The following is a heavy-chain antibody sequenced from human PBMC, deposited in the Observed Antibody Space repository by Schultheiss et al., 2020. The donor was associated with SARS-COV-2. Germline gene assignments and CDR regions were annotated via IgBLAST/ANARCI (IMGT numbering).Heavy chain of an antibody. CDR1: GGTFSSYA. CDR3: ARDNGDSYYYYGMDV. CDR2: IIPIFGTA. D-gene: IGHD2-21*02. J-gene: IGHJ6*02. Sequence: SVKVSCKASGGTFSSYAISWVRQAPGQGLEWMGRIIPIFGTANYAQKFQGRVTITADESTSTAYMELSSLRSEDTAVYYCARDNGDSYYYYGMDVWGQGTTVTVSS. V-gene: IGHV1-69*13.